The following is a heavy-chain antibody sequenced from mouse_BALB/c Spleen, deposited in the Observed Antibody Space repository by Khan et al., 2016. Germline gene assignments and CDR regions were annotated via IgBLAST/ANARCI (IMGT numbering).Heavy chain of an antibody. CDR2: IDPAIDNT. CDR3: ARGIYDYEFAD. D-gene: IGHD2-4*01. CDR1: GFNIKDTY. V-gene: IGHV14-3*02. Sequence: VQLQQSGAELVKPGASVKLSCTASGFNIKDTYIHWVKQRPEQGLEWIGRIDPAIDNTKYDPKFQGKATIAADTSSNTAYLQLSSLTSEDTAVYYCARGIYDYEFADWGQGTLVTVSA. J-gene: IGHJ3*01.